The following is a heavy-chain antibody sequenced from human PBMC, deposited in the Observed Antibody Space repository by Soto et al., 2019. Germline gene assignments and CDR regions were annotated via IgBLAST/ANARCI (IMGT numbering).Heavy chain of an antibody. Sequence: QVQLQESGPGLVKPSQTLSLTCTVSGGSISSGGYYWSWIRQHPGKGLEWIGYIYYSGSTYYNPSLKSRVTIAEDTSKNQFSLKLSSVTAADTAVYYCARGPGGDYAFVGMDVWGQGTTVTVSS. D-gene: IGHD4-17*01. CDR2: IYYSGST. V-gene: IGHV4-31*03. CDR1: GGSISSGGYY. J-gene: IGHJ6*02. CDR3: ARGPGGDYAFVGMDV.